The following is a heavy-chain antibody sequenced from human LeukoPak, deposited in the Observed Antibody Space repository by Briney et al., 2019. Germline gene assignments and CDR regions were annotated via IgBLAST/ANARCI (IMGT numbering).Heavy chain of an antibody. J-gene: IGHJ4*02. CDR3: AKGVVVAPDVTPFDY. CDR1: GFTFSSYA. CDR2: ISGSGGRT. V-gene: IGHV3-23*01. Sequence: GGSLRLSCAASGFTFSSYAMSWVRQAPGKGLEWVSTISGSGGRTYYADSVKGRFTISRDNSKNTLSLHMNSLRAEDTAVYYCAKGVVVAPDVTPFDYWGQGTLVTVSS. D-gene: IGHD2-2*01.